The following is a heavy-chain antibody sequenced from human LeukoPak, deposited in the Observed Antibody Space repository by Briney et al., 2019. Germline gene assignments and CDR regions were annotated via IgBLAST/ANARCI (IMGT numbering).Heavy chain of an antibody. CDR3: ARDEVATSDY. V-gene: IGHV3-30-3*01. CDR2: ISYDGSNK. D-gene: IGHD5-12*01. CDR1: GFTFSSYA. J-gene: IGHJ4*02. Sequence: GGSLRLSCAASGFTFSSYAMSWVRQAPGKGLEWVAVISYDGSNKYYADSVKGRFTISRDNAKNSLYLQMNSLRAEDTAVYYCARDEVATSDYWGQGTLVTVSS.